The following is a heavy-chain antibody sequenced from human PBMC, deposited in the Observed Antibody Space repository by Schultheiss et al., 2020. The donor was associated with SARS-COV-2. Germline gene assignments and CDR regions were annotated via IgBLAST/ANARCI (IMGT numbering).Heavy chain of an antibody. J-gene: IGHJ4*02. CDR3: APAYGGNSFFDY. V-gene: IGHV3-21*01. CDR1: GFTFSSYA. D-gene: IGHD4-23*01. CDR2: ISSSSSYI. Sequence: GGSLRLSCAASGFTFSSYAMHWVRQAPGKGLEWVSSISSSSSYIYYADSVKGRFTISRDNAKNSLYLQMNSLRAEDTAVYYCAPAYGGNSFFDYWGQGTLVTVS.